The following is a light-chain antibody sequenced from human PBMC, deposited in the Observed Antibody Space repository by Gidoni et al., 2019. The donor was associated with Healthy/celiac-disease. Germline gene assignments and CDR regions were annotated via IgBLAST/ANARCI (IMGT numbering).Light chain of an antibody. V-gene: IGLV2-8*01. CDR1: SSDVGGYNY. Sequence: HSARTHPPYASGSPRQSVTISCTGTSSDVGGYNYVSWYQQHPGKAPKLMIYEVSKRPSGVPDRFSGSKSGNTASLTVSGLQAEDEADYYCSSYAGSNWVFGGGTKLTVL. CDR2: EVS. J-gene: IGLJ3*02. CDR3: SSYAGSNWV.